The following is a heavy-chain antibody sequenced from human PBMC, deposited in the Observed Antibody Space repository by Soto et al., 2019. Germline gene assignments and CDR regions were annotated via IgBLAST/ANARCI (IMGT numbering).Heavy chain of an antibody. D-gene: IGHD1-1*01. J-gene: IGHJ4*02. V-gene: IGHV3-23*01. CDR1: GFSFSTYA. CDR2: ISASGATT. CDR3: VKWNGFGDH. Sequence: EVQLLESGGNLVQPGGSLRLSCAASGFSFSTYALTWVRQVPGKGLEWVSGISASGATTYYADSVKGRFTISRDNSKNTVYLQMNRLGVDDTAVYYCVKWNGFGDHWGPGTLVTVSS.